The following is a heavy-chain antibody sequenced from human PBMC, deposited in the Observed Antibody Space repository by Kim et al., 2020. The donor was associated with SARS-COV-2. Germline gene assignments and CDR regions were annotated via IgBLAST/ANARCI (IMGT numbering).Heavy chain of an antibody. J-gene: IGHJ5*02. V-gene: IGHV4-34*01. CDR3: ARGGTSGQWLLPFDP. D-gene: IGHD6-19*01. Sequence: PPRERRVTISVATSKNQFSLKRSSVTAADTAVYYCARGGTSGQWLLPFDPWGQGTLVTVSS.